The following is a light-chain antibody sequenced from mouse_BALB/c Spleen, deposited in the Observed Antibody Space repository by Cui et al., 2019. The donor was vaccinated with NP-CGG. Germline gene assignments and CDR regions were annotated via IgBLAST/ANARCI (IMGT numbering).Light chain of an antibody. CDR3: ALWYSNHWV. CDR2: GTN. Sequence: QAVVPQESALTTSPGETVTLTCRSNTGAVTTNNYANWVQEKPDHLFTGLIGGTNNRPPGVPARFSGSLIGDKAALTITGAQTEDEAIYFCALWYSNHWVFGGGTKLTVL. V-gene: IGLV1*01. CDR1: TGAVTTNNY. J-gene: IGLJ1*01.